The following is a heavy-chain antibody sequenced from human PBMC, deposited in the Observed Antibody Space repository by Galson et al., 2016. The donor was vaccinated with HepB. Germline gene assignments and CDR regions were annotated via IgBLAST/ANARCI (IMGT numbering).Heavy chain of an antibody. Sequence: SVKVSCKASGYTFASYGISWVRQAPGQGLEWMGWISGYSGKTNYAQSLQDKVTMTTDTSTTTAYMELRSLRSDDTAVYYCARDGPLSPDYFDVWGQGTMVVVSS. D-gene: IGHD3-16*01. CDR3: ARDGPLSPDYFDV. CDR2: ISGYSGKT. CDR1: GYTFASYG. J-gene: IGHJ3*01. V-gene: IGHV1-18*04.